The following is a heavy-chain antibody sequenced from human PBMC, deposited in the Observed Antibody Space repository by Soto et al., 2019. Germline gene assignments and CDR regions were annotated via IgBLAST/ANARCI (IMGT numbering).Heavy chain of an antibody. CDR1: GDPISTGGYT. CDR2: TYHSGNP. V-gene: IGHV4-30-2*01. Sequence: SETLSLTCDVSGDPISTGGYTGAWIRQPPGKALEWTGHTYHSGNPYYNPSLKSRVIISVDRSKNQFSLKVRSVTAADTAVYYCTRGGDAYKNGHWGQGTLVTVSS. D-gene: IGHD2-21*01. J-gene: IGHJ4*02. CDR3: TRGGDAYKNGH.